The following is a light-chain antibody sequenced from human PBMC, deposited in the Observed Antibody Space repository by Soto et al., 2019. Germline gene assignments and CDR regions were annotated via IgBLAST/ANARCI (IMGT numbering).Light chain of an antibody. CDR2: TSG. J-gene: IGKJ2*01. Sequence: HKTECPSSLSASVGDRVTITCRASQRITTYLNWYQQKPGEAPKLLISTSGTLQRGVPSRFTGSGSGTDFTLTITGLQPADFATYCCQQTYNTPYTFGQGTKLEIK. CDR1: QRITTY. V-gene: IGKV1-39*01. CDR3: QQTYNTPYT.